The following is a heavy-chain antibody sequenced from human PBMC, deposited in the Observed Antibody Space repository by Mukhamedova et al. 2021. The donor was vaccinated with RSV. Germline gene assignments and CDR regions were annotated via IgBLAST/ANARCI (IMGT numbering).Heavy chain of an antibody. J-gene: IGHJ6*02. Sequence: EWMGWMNPNSGNTGYAQKFQGRVTMTRNTSISTAYMELSSLRSEDTAVYYCARVIGGSGSPHHYYYYYGMDVWGQGTTVPVSS. V-gene: IGHV1-8*01. D-gene: IGHD3-10*01. CDR3: ARVIGGSGSPHHYYYYYGMDV. CDR2: MNPNSGNT.